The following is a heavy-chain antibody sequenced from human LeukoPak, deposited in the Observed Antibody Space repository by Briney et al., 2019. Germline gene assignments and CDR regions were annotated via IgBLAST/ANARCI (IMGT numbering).Heavy chain of an antibody. V-gene: IGHV3-74*01. CDR1: GFTFSNYW. D-gene: IGHD6-6*01. CDR2: INRDGSST. Sequence: PGGSLRLSCAASGFTFSNYWMHWVRQAPGKGLVWVSRINRDGSSTDYLDSVKGRFTISRDNARNTLYLQMNSLRAEDTAVYYCAVHTGYSSSSPLAYWGQGTLVTVSS. J-gene: IGHJ4*02. CDR3: AVHTGYSSSSPLAY.